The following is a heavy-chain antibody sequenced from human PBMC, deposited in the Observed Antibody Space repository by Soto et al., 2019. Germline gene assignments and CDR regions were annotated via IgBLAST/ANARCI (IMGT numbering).Heavy chain of an antibody. CDR2: IQNTGGT. CDR1: GGSFSENH. J-gene: IGHJ6*04. D-gene: IGHD1-1*01. Sequence: QVQVQQWGAGLLKPSETLSLTCAVYGGSFSENHWSWIRQPPGKGLEWIGEIQNTGGTNYSPSLKSRVNISGDRSKNQLSLSLTSVSAADTAVYYCARSRNLDVWGKGNTVIVSS. CDR3: ARSRNLDV. V-gene: IGHV4-34*01.